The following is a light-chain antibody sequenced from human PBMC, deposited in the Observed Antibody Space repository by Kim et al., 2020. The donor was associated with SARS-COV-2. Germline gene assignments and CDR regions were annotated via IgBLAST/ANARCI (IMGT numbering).Light chain of an antibody. V-gene: IGLV1-51*01. Sequence: SVLTQPPSVSAAPGQKVTISCSGSSSNIGNNYVSWYQQVPGTAPKLLIYDNNKRPSGIPDRFSGSKSGTSATLGITGLQSGDEADYYCGTWDNSLSVFGGGTQLTVL. J-gene: IGLJ2*01. CDR1: SSNIGNNY. CDR3: GTWDNSLSV. CDR2: DNN.